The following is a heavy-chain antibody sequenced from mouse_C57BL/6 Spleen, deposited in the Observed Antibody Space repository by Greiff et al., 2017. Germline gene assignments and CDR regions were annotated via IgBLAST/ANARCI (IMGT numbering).Heavy chain of an antibody. CDR3: AIGLRRRAMDY. D-gene: IGHD2-2*01. CDR1: GFTFSDYG. V-gene: IGHV5-17*01. CDR2: ISSGSSTN. J-gene: IGHJ4*01. Sequence: EVKLVESGGGLVKPGGSLKLSCAASGFTFSDYGMHWVRQAPEKGLEWVAYISSGSSTNYYADTVKGRFTISRDNAKNTLFLQMTSLRSEDTAMYYCAIGLRRRAMDYWGQGTSVTVSS.